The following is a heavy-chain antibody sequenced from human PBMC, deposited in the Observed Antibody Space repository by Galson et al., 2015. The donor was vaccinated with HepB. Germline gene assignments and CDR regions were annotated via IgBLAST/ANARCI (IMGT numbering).Heavy chain of an antibody. CDR3: ARDAYGGNSYFDY. V-gene: IGHV4-59*01. CDR1: GGSISSYY. Sequence: ETLSLTCTVSGGSISSYYWSWIRQPPGKGLEWIGYIYYSGSTNYNPSLKSRVTISVDTSKNQFSLKLSSVTAADTAVYYCARDAYGGNSYFDYWGQGTLVTVSS. D-gene: IGHD4-23*01. J-gene: IGHJ4*02. CDR2: IYYSGST.